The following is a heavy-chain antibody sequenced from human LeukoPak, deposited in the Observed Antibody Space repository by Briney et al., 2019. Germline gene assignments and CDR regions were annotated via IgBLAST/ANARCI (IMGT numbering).Heavy chain of an antibody. Sequence: GGSLRLSCAASGFTVSSNYMSWVRQAPGKGLEWVSVIYSGGSTYYADSVKGRFTISRDNSKNALYLQMNSLRAEDTAVYYCARVGDTAMVVDAFDIWGQGTMVTVSS. D-gene: IGHD5-18*01. J-gene: IGHJ3*02. CDR1: GFTVSSNY. V-gene: IGHV3-66*02. CDR3: ARVGDTAMVVDAFDI. CDR2: IYSGGST.